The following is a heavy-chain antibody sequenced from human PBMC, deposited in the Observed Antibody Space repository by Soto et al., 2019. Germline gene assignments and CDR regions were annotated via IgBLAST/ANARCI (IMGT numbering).Heavy chain of an antibody. CDR1: GLTFSSYA. Sequence: PGGSLRLSCAASGLTFSSYAMSWVRQAPGKGLEWVSAISGSGGSTYYADSVKGRFTISRDNSKNTLYLQMNSLRAEDTAVYYCAKDRITIFGVPATGMDVWGQGTTVTVSS. D-gene: IGHD3-3*01. V-gene: IGHV3-23*01. CDR2: ISGSGGST. J-gene: IGHJ6*02. CDR3: AKDRITIFGVPATGMDV.